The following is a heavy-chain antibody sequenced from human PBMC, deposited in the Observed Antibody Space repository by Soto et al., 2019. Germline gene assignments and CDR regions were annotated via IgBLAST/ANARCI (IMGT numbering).Heavy chain of an antibody. V-gene: IGHV4-31*03. J-gene: IGHJ4*02. CDR2: IYYSGST. CDR1: GGSISSGGYY. Sequence: SETLSLTCTVSGGSISSGGYYWSWIRQHPGKGLEWIGYIYYSGSTYYNPSLKSRVTISVDTSKNQFSLKLSSVTAAYTAVYYCASVENSGLGTLDRYLNYWHKGTRITV. CDR3: ASVENSGLGTLDRYLNY. D-gene: IGHD6-6*01.